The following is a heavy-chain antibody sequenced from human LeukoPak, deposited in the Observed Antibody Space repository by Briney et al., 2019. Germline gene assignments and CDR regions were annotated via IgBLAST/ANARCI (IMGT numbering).Heavy chain of an antibody. CDR3: ARGSTNI. CDR2: INHSGST. J-gene: IGHJ4*02. V-gene: IGHV4-34*01. CDR1: GGSFSGYY. Sequence: PSETLSLTCAVYGGSFSGYYWSWIRQPPGEGLEWIGEINHSGSTNYNPSLKSRVTISVDTSKNQFSLKLSSVTAADTAVYYCARGSTNIWGQGTLVTVSS.